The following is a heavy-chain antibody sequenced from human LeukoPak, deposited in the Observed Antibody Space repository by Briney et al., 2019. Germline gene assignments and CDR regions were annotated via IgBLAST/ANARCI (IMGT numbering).Heavy chain of an antibody. CDR1: GYSISSGYY. Sequence: SETLSLTCAVSGYSISSGYYWGWIRQPPGKGLEWIGSIYHSGSTYYNPSLKSRVTISVDTSKNQFSLKLSSVTAADTAVYYCARDSYCGGDCYPDNAFDIWGQGTMVTVSS. J-gene: IGHJ3*02. CDR3: ARDSYCGGDCYPDNAFDI. D-gene: IGHD2-21*02. V-gene: IGHV4-38-2*02. CDR2: IYHSGST.